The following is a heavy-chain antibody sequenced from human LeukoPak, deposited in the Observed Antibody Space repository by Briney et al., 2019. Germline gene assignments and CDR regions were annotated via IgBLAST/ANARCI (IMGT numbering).Heavy chain of an antibody. CDR2: ISTYNGNT. Sequence: ASVKVSCKASGYTFTTYAISWVRQAPGQGLEWMGWISTYNGNTNYAQKFQGRVTLTTDTSTRTAYMELSRLRSDDTAVYYCARAPRSPYDTLDYWGQGTLVTVSS. D-gene: IGHD3-9*01. CDR3: ARAPRSPYDTLDY. CDR1: GYTFTTYA. J-gene: IGHJ4*02. V-gene: IGHV1-18*01.